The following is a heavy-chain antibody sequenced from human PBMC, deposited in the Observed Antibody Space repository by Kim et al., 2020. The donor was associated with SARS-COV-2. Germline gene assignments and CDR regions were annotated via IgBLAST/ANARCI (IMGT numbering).Heavy chain of an antibody. CDR2: ISWDGGST. D-gene: IGHD3-3*01. V-gene: IGHV3-43*01. Sequence: GGSLRLSCAASGFTFDDYTMHWVRQAPGKGLEWVSLISWDGGSTYYADPVKGRFTISRDNSKNSLYLQMNSLRTEDTALYYCAKDSVRDFWSGYSAYGMDVWGQGTTVTVSS. CDR1: GFTFDDYT. CDR3: AKDSVRDFWSGYSAYGMDV. J-gene: IGHJ6*02.